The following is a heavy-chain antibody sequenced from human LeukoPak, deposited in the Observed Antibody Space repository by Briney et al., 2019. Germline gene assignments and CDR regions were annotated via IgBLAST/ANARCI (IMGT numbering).Heavy chain of an antibody. Sequence: ASVMVSCKASGYTFTGYYMHWVRQAPGQGLEWMGWINPNSGGTNYAQKFQGRVTMTRDTSISTAYMELSRLRSDDTAVYYCARDSATVTTPYFDYWGQGTLVTVSS. CDR2: INPNSGGT. D-gene: IGHD4-17*01. V-gene: IGHV1-2*02. CDR1: GYTFTGYY. J-gene: IGHJ4*02. CDR3: ARDSATVTTPYFDY.